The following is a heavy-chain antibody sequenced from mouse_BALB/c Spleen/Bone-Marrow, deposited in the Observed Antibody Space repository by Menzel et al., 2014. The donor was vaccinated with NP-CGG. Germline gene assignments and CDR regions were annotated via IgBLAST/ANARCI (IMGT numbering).Heavy chain of an antibody. CDR2: IDPANGNT. D-gene: IGHD4-1*01. J-gene: IGHJ4*01. CDR1: GFNIKDTY. Sequence: QLQQSGAELVKPGASVKFSCTASGFNIKDTYMHWVKQRPEQGLEWIGRIDPANGNTKYDPKFQGKATITADTSSNTAYLQLSSLTSEDTAVYYCARWEYYAMDYWGQGTSVTVSS. V-gene: IGHV14-3*02. CDR3: ARWEYYAMDY.